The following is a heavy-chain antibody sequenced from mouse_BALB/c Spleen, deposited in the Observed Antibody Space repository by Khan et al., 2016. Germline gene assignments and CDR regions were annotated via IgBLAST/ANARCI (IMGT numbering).Heavy chain of an antibody. CDR1: GFTFSDYY. Sequence: EVELVESGGGLVKPGGSLKLSCAASGFTFSDYYMYWVRQTPEKRLEWVATISDGGSYTYYPDSVKGRFTISRDNANLYLQMSSLKSEDTAMYYCARDLNWYFDVWGEGTTVTVSS. CDR3: ARDLNWYFDV. J-gene: IGHJ1*01. CDR2: ISDGGSYT. V-gene: IGHV5-4*02.